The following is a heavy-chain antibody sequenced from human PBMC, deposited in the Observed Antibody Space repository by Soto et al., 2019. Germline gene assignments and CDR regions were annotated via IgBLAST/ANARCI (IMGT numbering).Heavy chain of an antibody. J-gene: IGHJ5*02. CDR2: IYYSGST. CDR3: ARAGAVLLWFGESSPFDP. D-gene: IGHD3-10*01. V-gene: IGHV4-30-4*01. CDR1: GGSISSGDYY. Sequence: QVQLQESGPGLVKPSQTLSLTYTVSGGSISSGDYYWSWIRQPPGKGLEWIGYIYYSGSTYYNPSLKSRVTISVDTSKNQFSLKLSSVTAADTAVYYCARAGAVLLWFGESSPFDPWGQGTLVTVSS.